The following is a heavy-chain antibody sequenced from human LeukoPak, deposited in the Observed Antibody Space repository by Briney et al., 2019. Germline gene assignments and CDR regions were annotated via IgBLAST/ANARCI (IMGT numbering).Heavy chain of an antibody. D-gene: IGHD5-12*01. CDR1: GFTFSSYW. Sequence: QPGGSLRLSCEASGFTFSSYWMHWVRQAPGKGLEWVANIKQDGSEKYYVDSVKGRFTISRDNAKNSLYLQMNSLRAEDTAVYYCARDAHPVRANWYFDLWGRGTLVTVSS. CDR3: ARDAHPVRANWYFDL. CDR2: IKQDGSEK. V-gene: IGHV3-7*01. J-gene: IGHJ2*01.